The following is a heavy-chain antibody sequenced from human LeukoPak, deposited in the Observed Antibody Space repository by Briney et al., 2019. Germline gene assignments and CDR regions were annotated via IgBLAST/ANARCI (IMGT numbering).Heavy chain of an antibody. V-gene: IGHV3-23*01. Sequence: GGSLRLTCAASGFTFSSYAMSWVRQAPGKGLEWVSAISGSGGSTYYADSVKGRFTISRDNSKNTLYLQMNSLRAEDTAVYYCAKAGVNGSGSYSIRGYFDYWGQGTLVTVSS. D-gene: IGHD3-10*01. CDR2: ISGSGGST. CDR3: AKAGVNGSGSYSIRGYFDY. CDR1: GFTFSSYA. J-gene: IGHJ4*02.